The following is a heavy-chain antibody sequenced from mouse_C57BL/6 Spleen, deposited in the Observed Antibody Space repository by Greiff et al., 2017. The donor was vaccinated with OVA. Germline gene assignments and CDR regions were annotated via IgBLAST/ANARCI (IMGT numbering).Heavy chain of an antibody. Sequence: VQLQQPGAELVKPGASVKLSCKASGYTFTSYWMHWVKQRPGQGLEWIGMIHPNSGSTNYNEKFKSKATLTVDKSSSTAYMQLSSLTSEDSAVYYGAREGYGNYVWSAYWGQGTLVTVSA. D-gene: IGHD2-1*01. J-gene: IGHJ3*01. V-gene: IGHV1-64*01. CDR3: AREGYGNYVWSAY. CDR1: GYTFTSYW. CDR2: IHPNSGST.